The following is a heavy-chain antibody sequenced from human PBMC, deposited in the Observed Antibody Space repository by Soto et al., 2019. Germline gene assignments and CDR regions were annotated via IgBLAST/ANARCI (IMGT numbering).Heavy chain of an antibody. J-gene: IGHJ4*02. D-gene: IGHD1-26*01. V-gene: IGHV1-69*12. CDR2: IIPIFSTT. CDR3: AREGVGYSGKSY. Sequence: QVQLVQSGAEVKKPGSSVKVSCKASGGTLRNYAISWVRQAPGQGLEWMGGIIPIFSTTNYAQKFQGRVTITADESTSTAYMELSRPRSEDPGVYYCAREGVGYSGKSYWGQGALVTVSS. CDR1: GGTLRNYA.